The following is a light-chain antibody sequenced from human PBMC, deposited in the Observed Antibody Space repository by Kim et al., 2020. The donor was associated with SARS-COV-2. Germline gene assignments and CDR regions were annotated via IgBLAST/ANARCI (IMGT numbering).Light chain of an antibody. Sequence: SPGERATLSCRSSQTISNRLVWYQQKPGQAPRLVIYDATTMATGIPARFIGSGSETDFTLTINGLQSEDFAVYYCQQSNNGPPLTFGQGTKVDIK. CDR1: QTISNR. CDR3: QQSNNGPPLT. CDR2: DAT. J-gene: IGKJ1*01. V-gene: IGKV3-15*01.